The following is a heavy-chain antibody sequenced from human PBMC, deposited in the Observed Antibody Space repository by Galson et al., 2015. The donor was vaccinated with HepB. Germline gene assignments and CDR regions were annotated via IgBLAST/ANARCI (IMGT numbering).Heavy chain of an antibody. CDR3: ARVADSHYGDHTHFDS. Sequence: SLRLSCAVSGFTFSDYYMSWIRQAPGKGLEWLAYVSSNTIYANYADSVKGRFTVSRDNVKNSISLQMNRLSVEDTAMYYGARVADSHYGDHTHFDSWGQGALVTVSS. CDR2: VSSNTIYA. D-gene: IGHD4-17*01. J-gene: IGHJ4*02. V-gene: IGHV3-11*06. CDR1: GFTFSDYY.